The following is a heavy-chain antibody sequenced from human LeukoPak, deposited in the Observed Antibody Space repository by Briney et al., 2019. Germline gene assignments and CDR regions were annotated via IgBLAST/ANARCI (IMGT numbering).Heavy chain of an antibody. CDR1: GYTFTGYY. D-gene: IGHD6-19*01. CDR3: ARGPYSSGWEGYFDY. Sequence: GASVKVSCKASGYTFTGYYTHWVRQAPGQGLEWMGWINPNSGGTNYAQKFQGRVTMTRDTSISTAYMELSRLRSDDTAVYYCARGPYSSGWEGYFDYWGQGTLVTVSS. V-gene: IGHV1-2*02. CDR2: INPNSGGT. J-gene: IGHJ4*02.